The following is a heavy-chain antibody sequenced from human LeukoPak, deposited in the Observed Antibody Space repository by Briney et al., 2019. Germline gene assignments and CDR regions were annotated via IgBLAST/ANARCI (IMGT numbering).Heavy chain of an antibody. D-gene: IGHD4-11*01. CDR2: IYTNGKT. CDR3: AREVYSNFEFDP. V-gene: IGHV4-61*02. J-gene: IGHJ5*02. CDR1: GAPISSGGYY. Sequence: SETLSLTCTVSGAPISSGGYYWTWIRQPAGKGLEWIGRIYTNGKTSYNPSLRSQVTISADTSKNQFSLNLSSVTAADTAVYYCAREVYSNFEFDPWGRGTLVPVSS.